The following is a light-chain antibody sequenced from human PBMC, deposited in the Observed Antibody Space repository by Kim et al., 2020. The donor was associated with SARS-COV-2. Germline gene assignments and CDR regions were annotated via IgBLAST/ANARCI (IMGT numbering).Light chain of an antibody. CDR3: QQYDSYPWT. J-gene: IGKJ1*01. CDR1: QSVSGW. Sequence: ASVGDRVTISCRASQSVSGWLAWYQQKPGRAPKVLIYDAFNLESGVPSRFSGSGSGTEFTLTISSLRPDDFATYYCQQYDSYPWTFGQGTKVDIK. V-gene: IGKV1-5*01. CDR2: DAF.